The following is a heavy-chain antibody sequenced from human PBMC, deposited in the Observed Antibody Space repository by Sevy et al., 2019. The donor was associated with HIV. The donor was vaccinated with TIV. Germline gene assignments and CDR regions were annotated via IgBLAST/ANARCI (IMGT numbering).Heavy chain of an antibody. CDR2: IYPGDSYT. V-gene: IGHV5-51*01. J-gene: IGHJ3*01. D-gene: IGHD1-26*01. CDR3: ARHKGLKKWELPLDAFDL. Sequence: GESLKTSCKCSGYSFTSYWIGWVRQMPGKGLESMGIIYPGDSYTRYSQSFQGQVTISADKSISTANLQWSSLKASDTAMSYCARHKGLKKWELPLDAFDLWGQGTMVTVSS. CDR1: GYSFTSYW.